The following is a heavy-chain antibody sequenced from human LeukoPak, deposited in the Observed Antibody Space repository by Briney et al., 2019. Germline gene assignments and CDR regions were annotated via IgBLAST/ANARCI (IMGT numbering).Heavy chain of an antibody. D-gene: IGHD6-19*01. Sequence: GGSLRLSCAASGFTFSSYAMHWVRQAPGKGLEWVAVISYDGSNKYYADSVKGRFNISRDNSKNTLYLQMNSLRAEDTAVYYCARGSSGWYSDYGMDVWGQGTTVTVSS. CDR2: ISYDGSNK. CDR1: GFTFSSYA. V-gene: IGHV3-30-3*01. J-gene: IGHJ6*02. CDR3: ARGSSGWYSDYGMDV.